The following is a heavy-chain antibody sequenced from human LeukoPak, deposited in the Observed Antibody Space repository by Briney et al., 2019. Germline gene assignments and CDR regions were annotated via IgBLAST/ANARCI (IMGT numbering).Heavy chain of an antibody. CDR2: ISYDGSNK. CDR1: GFTFSSYG. CDR3: AKILRLQF. Sequence: PGGSLRLSCAASGFTFSSYGMHWVRQAPGKGLEWVAVISYDGSNKYYADSVKGRFTISRDNSKNTLYLQMNSLRAEDTAVYYCAKILRLQFWGQGTLVTVST. J-gene: IGHJ4*02. V-gene: IGHV3-30*18. D-gene: IGHD6-25*01.